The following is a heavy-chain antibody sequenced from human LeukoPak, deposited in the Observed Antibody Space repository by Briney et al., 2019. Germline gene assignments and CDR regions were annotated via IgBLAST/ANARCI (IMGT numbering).Heavy chain of an antibody. Sequence: PSETLSLTCTVSGGSISSSSYYWGWIRQPPGKGLEWIGSIYYSGSTNYNPSPKSRVTISVDTSKNQFSLKLSSVTAADTAVYYCARGGTIADYWGQGTLVTVSS. CDR1: GGSISSSSYY. J-gene: IGHJ4*02. CDR3: ARGGTIADY. CDR2: IYYSGST. D-gene: IGHD1-14*01. V-gene: IGHV4-39*07.